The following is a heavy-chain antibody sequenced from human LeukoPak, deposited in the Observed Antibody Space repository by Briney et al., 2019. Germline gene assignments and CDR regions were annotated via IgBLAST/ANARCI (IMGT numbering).Heavy chain of an antibody. D-gene: IGHD3-22*01. J-gene: IGHJ4*02. CDR1: GFTFSSYA. CDR3: AREGNYYDSSGYPFDY. V-gene: IGHV3-30-3*01. Sequence: GGSLRLSCAASGFTFSSYAMHWVRQAPGKGLEWVAVISYDGSNKYYADSVKGRFTISRDNSKNTLYLQMNSLRAEDTAVYYCAREGNYYDSSGYPFDYWGQGTLVTVSS. CDR2: ISYDGSNK.